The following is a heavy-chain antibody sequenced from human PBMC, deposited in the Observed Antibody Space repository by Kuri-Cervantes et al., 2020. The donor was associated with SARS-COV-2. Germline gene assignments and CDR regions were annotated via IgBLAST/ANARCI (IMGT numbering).Heavy chain of an antibody. CDR1: GFTFSSYW. V-gene: IGHV3-74*01. Sequence: GESLKISCAASGFTFSSYWMHWVRQAPGKGLVWVSRINSDGSSTSYADSVKGRFTIPRDNAKNTLYLQMNSLRAEDTAVYYCARVGRYSYGFDYWGQGTLVTVSS. CDR2: INSDGSST. CDR3: ARVGRYSYGFDY. D-gene: IGHD5-18*01. J-gene: IGHJ4*02.